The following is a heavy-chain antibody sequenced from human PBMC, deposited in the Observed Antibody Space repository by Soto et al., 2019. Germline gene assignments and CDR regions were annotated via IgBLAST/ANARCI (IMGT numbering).Heavy chain of an antibody. V-gene: IGHV3-23*01. CDR3: AKDQSYYYDSSGSRAEY. CDR1: GFTFKNYA. J-gene: IGHJ4*02. Sequence: EVQLLESGGGLVQPGGSLRLSCAASGFTFKNYAKTWVRQAPGKGLEWVSGIVANGGSTDYADSVKGRFTISRDNSKNMLYLQMKSLRVDDTAVYYCAKDQSYYYDSSGSRAEYWGQGTLVTVSS. CDR2: IVANGGST. D-gene: IGHD3-22*01.